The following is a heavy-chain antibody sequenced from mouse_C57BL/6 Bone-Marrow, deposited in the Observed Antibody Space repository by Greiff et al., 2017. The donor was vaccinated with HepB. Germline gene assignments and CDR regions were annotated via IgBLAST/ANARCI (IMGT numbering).Heavy chain of an antibody. CDR2: IWSGGST. D-gene: IGHD2-13*01. V-gene: IGHV2-2*01. CDR1: GFSLTSYG. CDR3: ARGLLRWRDYAMDY. Sequence: VQGVESGPGLVQPSQSLSITCTVSGFSLTSYGVHWVRQSPGKGLEWLGVIWSGGSTDYNAAFISRLSISKDNSKSQVFFKMNSLQADDTAIYYCARGLLRWRDYAMDYWGQGTSVTVSS. J-gene: IGHJ4*01.